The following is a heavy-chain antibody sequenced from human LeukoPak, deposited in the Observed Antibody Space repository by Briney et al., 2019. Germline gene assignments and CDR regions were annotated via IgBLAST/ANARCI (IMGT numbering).Heavy chain of an antibody. CDR3: TTRRQDGC. V-gene: IGHV3-15*01. CDR1: GFTFSDAW. Sequence: GRSLRLSCVASGFTFSDAWMSWVRQAPGKGLEWVGRIKSKIDGGTIDYGAPVKGRFTISRDDSRNTLYLQMNSLKTEDTAVYYCTTRRQDGCWGQGTLVTAS. D-gene: IGHD6-25*01. J-gene: IGHJ4*02. CDR2: IKSKIDGGTI.